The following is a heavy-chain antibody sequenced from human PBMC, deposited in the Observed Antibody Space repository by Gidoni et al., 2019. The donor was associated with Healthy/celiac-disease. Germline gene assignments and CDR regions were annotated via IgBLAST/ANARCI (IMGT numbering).Heavy chain of an antibody. J-gene: IGHJ4*02. CDR3: ARDSARPFDY. CDR1: GFTFSSYG. V-gene: IGHV3-30*03. CDR2: ISYDGSNK. Sequence: QVQLVESGGGVVQPVRSLRLSCAASGFTFSSYGMHWVRQAPGKGLEWVAVISYDGSNKYYADSVKGRFTISRDNSKNTLYLQMNSLRAEDTAVYYCARDSARPFDYWGQGTLVTVSS.